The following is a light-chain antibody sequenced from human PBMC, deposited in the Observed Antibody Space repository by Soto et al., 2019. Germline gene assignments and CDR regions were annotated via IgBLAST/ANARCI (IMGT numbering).Light chain of an antibody. Sequence: QFVLTQPPSVSGPPGQSGIIHCTGSSRDVGSFSRFFWYQQPLGKAPKRIIDEVSYRPSGVPDRFSGSKSGNTASLTISGLLAEDEADYYCSSYTTSNTYVFGTGTKVT. J-gene: IGLJ1*01. CDR1: SRDVGSFSR. CDR3: SSYTTSNTYV. V-gene: IGLV2-18*02. CDR2: EVS.